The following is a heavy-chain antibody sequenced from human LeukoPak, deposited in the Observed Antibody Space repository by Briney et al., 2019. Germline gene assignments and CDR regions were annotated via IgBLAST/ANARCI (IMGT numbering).Heavy chain of an antibody. D-gene: IGHD2-2*01. V-gene: IGHV1-3*03. CDR2: INAGNGNT. Sequence: ASVKVSCKASGYTFTSYAMHWVRQAPGQRLEWMGWINAGNGNTKYSQEFQGRVTITRDTSASTAYMELSSLRSEDTAVYYCARDWGCSSTSCSVEGIYYYYMDVWGKGTTVTVSS. J-gene: IGHJ6*03. CDR3: ARDWGCSSTSCSVEGIYYYYMDV. CDR1: GYTFTSYA.